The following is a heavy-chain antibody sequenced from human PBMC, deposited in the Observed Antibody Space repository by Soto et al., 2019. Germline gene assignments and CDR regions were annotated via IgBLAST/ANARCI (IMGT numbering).Heavy chain of an antibody. Sequence: ASVKVSCKASGDTFPSFGFSWVRQAPRQGLEWLGWISAYNGNTHYAQKVRDRVTLTTDTSTNTAYMELRSLTSDDTAVYYCARDQESITDRILQYWGQGTPVTVSS. CDR3: ARDQESITDRILQY. D-gene: IGHD3-10*01. CDR1: GDTFPSFG. J-gene: IGHJ4*02. V-gene: IGHV1-18*01. CDR2: ISAYNGNT.